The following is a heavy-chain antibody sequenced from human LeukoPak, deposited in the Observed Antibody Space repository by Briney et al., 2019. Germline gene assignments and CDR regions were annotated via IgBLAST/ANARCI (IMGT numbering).Heavy chain of an antibody. V-gene: IGHV4-59*01. CDR3: AGGGESIAAAGNFDY. J-gene: IGHJ4*02. Sequence: PSETLSLTCTVSGGSISSYYWSWIRQPPGKGLEWIGYIYYSGSTNYNPSLKSRVTISVDTSKNQFSLKLSSVTAADTAVYYCAGGGESIAAAGNFDYWGQGTLVTVSS. CDR2: IYYSGST. CDR1: GGSISSYY. D-gene: IGHD6-13*01.